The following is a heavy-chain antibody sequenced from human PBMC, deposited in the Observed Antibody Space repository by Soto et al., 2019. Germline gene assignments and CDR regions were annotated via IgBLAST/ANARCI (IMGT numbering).Heavy chain of an antibody. CDR3: TRTRVALRFLEWSDAFDI. Sequence: ASLKVSCNASGGTFSSYTISWVRQAPGQGLEWMGRIIPILGIANYAQKFQGRVTITADKSTSTAYMELSSLRSEDTAVCYCTRTRVALRFLEWSDAFDIWGQETMFTVSS. CDR2: IIPILGIA. V-gene: IGHV1-69*02. J-gene: IGHJ3*02. CDR1: GGTFSSYT. D-gene: IGHD3-3*01.